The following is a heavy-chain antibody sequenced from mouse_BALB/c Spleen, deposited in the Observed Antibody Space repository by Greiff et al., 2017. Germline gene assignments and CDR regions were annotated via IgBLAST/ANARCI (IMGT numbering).Heavy chain of an antibody. D-gene: IGHD1-1*01. Sequence: EVQLQQSGAELVKPGASVKLSCTASGFNIKDTYMHWVKQRPEQGLEWIGRIDPANGNTKYDPKFQGKATITADTSSNTAYLQLSSLTSEDTAVYYCARRGTTVVYYYAMDYWGQGTSVTVSS. CDR3: ARRGTTVVYYYAMDY. CDR1: GFNIKDTY. V-gene: IGHV14-3*02. CDR2: IDPANGNT. J-gene: IGHJ4*01.